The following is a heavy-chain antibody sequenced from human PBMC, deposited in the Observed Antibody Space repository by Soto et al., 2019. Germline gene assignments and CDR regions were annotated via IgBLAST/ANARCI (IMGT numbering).Heavy chain of an antibody. D-gene: IGHD2-2*01. J-gene: IGHJ4*02. Sequence: ASVKVSCKASGYTFTSYAMHWVRQAPGQRLEWMGWINAGNGNTKYSQKFQGRVTITRDTSASTAYMKMSSLRPEDTAVYYCARSVVVPTAPDYWGQGTLVTVSS. CDR1: GYTFTSYA. V-gene: IGHV1-3*01. CDR3: ARSVVVPTAPDY. CDR2: INAGNGNT.